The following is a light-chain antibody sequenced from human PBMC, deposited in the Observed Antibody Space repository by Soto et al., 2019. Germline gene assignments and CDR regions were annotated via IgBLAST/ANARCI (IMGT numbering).Light chain of an antibody. J-gene: IGKJ2*01. CDR2: AAS. V-gene: IGKV1-39*01. CDR1: QGISTY. CDR3: QKSFGSFRYT. Sequence: DIQMTQSPSSLSASVGDRVTITCRASQGISTYLNWYQQEPGKAPKLLIYAASSLQSGVQPRFSGGGSGTDFTLTISSVRPEDSSTYFCQKSFGSFRYTFGQGTKLEI.